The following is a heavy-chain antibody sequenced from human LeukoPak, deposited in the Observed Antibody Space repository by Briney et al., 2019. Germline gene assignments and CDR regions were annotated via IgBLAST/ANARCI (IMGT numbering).Heavy chain of an antibody. CDR3: AKGSSRRALLVWFAP. CDR2: ISGSGGGT. CDR1: GFTFSSYA. D-gene: IGHD1-26*01. V-gene: IGHV3-23*01. Sequence: TGGSLRLSCAASGFTFSSYAMCWVREAPGEGRGWVSAISGSGGGTYYADSVRGRVAISRDTSKNTRCLQINSPRAQDTAGYYVAKGSSRRALLVWFAPWGRGTLLTVSS. J-gene: IGHJ5*02.